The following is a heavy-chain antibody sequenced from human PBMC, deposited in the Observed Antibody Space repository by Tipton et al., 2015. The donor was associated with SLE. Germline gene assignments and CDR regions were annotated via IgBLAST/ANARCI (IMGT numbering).Heavy chain of an antibody. CDR1: GGSISSYY. J-gene: IGHJ3*02. D-gene: IGHD2-15*01. CDR2: IYTSGST. Sequence: TLSLTCTVSGGSISSYYWSWIRQPPGKGLEWIGYIYTSGSTNYNPSLKSRVTISVDTSKNQFSLKLSSVTAADTAVYYCARSGYCSGGSCCDAFDIWGQGTMVTVSS. CDR3: ARSGYCSGGSCCDAFDI. V-gene: IGHV4-4*09.